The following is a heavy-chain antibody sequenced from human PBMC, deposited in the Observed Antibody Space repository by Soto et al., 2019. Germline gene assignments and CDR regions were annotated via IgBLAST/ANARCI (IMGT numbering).Heavy chain of an antibody. CDR2: ISAYNGNT. D-gene: IGHD1-1*01. CDR1: GYSFTSYG. J-gene: IGHJ5*02. Sequence: ASVEVSCKASGYSFTSYGISWARQDPGQGLEWMGWISAYNGNTNYAQKLQGRVTMTTDTSTSTAYMELRSLRSDDTAVYYCARDVGLRNGWFDPWGQGTLVTVSS. CDR3: ARDVGLRNGWFDP. V-gene: IGHV1-18*01.